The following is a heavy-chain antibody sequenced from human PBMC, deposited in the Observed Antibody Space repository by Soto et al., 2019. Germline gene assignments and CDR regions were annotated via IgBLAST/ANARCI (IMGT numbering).Heavy chain of an antibody. D-gene: IGHD2-8*01. CDR1: GGTFSSYT. Sequence: GASVKVYCKASGGTFSSYTISWVRQAPGQGLEWMGRIIPILGIANYAQKFQGRVTITADKSTSTAYMELSSLRSEDTAVYYCASGPKNVYADPRWFDPWGQGTLVTVSS. J-gene: IGHJ5*02. V-gene: IGHV1-69*02. CDR2: IIPILGIA. CDR3: ASGPKNVYADPRWFDP.